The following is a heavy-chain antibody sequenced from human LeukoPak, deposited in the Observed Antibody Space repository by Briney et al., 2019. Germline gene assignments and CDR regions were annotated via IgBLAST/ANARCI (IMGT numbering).Heavy chain of an antibody. V-gene: IGHV3-30*18. Sequence: PGRSLRLSCAASGFTFSSYGMHWVRQAPGKGLERVAVISYDGSNKYYADSVKGRFTISRDNSKNTLYLQMNSLRAEDTAVYYCANPRYSSSWSFEYWGQGTLVTVSS. CDR3: ANPRYSSSWSFEY. CDR1: GFTFSSYG. CDR2: ISYDGSNK. J-gene: IGHJ4*02. D-gene: IGHD6-13*01.